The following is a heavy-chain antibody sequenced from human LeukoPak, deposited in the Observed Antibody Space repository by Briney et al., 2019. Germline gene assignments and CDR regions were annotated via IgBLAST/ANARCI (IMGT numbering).Heavy chain of an antibody. CDR3: ARLRYYYGSGSMGYYYMDV. CDR2: IYTSGST. J-gene: IGHJ6*03. CDR1: GGSISSYY. D-gene: IGHD3-10*01. Sequence: PSETLSLTCTVSGGSISSYYWSWIRQPAGKGLEWIGRIYTSGSTSYNPSLKSRVTMSVDTSKNQFSLKLSSVTAADTAVYYCARLRYYYGSGSMGYYYMDVWGKGTTVTVSS. V-gene: IGHV4-4*07.